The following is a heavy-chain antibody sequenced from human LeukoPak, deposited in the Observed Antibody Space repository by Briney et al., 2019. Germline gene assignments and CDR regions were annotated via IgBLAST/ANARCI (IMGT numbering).Heavy chain of an antibody. Sequence: KTSETLSLTCTVSGGSISSYYWGWISQPPGKGLEWIGTIYYSGSTYYNPSLKSRVTISVDTSNDQFSLKLSSVTAADTAVYYCATYCSTTSCPHRRAFDIWGQGTMVTVSS. CDR3: ATYCSTTSCPHRRAFDI. J-gene: IGHJ3*02. D-gene: IGHD2-2*01. CDR2: IYYSGST. V-gene: IGHV4-39*01. CDR1: GGSISSYY.